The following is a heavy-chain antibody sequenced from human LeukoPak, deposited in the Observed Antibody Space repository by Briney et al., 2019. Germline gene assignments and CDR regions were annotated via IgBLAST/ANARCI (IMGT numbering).Heavy chain of an antibody. Sequence: PGGSLRLSCAASGFTFSSYGMHWVRQAPGKGLEWVSYISSSSSSIYYADSVKGRFTISRDNAKNALYLQMSSLRAEDTAVYYCARVGASGSFRHFDYWGQGTLVTVSS. V-gene: IGHV3-48*04. CDR3: ARVGASGSFRHFDY. CDR2: ISSSSSSI. J-gene: IGHJ4*02. D-gene: IGHD1-26*01. CDR1: GFTFSSYG.